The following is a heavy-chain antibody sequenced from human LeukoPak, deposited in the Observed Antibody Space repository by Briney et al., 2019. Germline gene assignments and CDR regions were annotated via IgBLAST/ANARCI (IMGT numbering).Heavy chain of an antibody. J-gene: IGHJ4*02. D-gene: IGHD2-8*01. Sequence: KPGGSLRLSCAASGFTFSSYSMNWVRQAPGKGLEWVSSISSSSSYIYYADSVKGRFTISRDNAKNSLYLQMNSLRAEDTAVYLSLGTGPIVLMVYAPPSVDYWGQGTLVTVSS. V-gene: IGHV3-21*01. CDR2: ISSSSSYI. CDR3: LGTGPIVLMVYAPPSVDY. CDR1: GFTFSSYS.